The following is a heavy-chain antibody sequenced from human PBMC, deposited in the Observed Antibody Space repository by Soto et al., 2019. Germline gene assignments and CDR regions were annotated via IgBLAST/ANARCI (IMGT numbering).Heavy chain of an antibody. CDR3: ARDFGGDYGSHFDY. J-gene: IGHJ4*02. D-gene: IGHD4-17*01. CDR1: GGTFSSYA. V-gene: IGHV1-69*13. CDR2: IIPIFGTA. Sequence: SVKVSCKASGGTFSSYAISWVRQAPGQGLEWMGGIIPIFGTANYAQKFQGRVTITADESTSTAYMELSSLRSEDTAVYYCARDFGGDYGSHFDYWGRGTLVTVSS.